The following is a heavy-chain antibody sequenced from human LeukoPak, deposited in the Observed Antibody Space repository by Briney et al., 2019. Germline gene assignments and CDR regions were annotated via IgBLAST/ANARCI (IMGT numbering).Heavy chain of an antibody. CDR3: ARDQKIHYYYYGMDV. D-gene: IGHD5-18*01. CDR2: ISAYNGNT. CDR1: GYTFTSYG. Sequence: ASVKVSCKASGYTFTSYGISWVRQAPGQGLEWMGWISAYNGNTNYAQKLQGRVTMTTDTSTSTAYMELSSLRSEDTAVYYCARDQKIHYYYYGMDVWGQGTTVTVSS. J-gene: IGHJ6*02. V-gene: IGHV1-18*01.